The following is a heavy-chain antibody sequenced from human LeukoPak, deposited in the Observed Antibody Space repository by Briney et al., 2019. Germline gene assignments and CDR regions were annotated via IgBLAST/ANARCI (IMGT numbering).Heavy chain of an antibody. D-gene: IGHD2-2*01. CDR2: IYPGNSDT. CDR3: GRGGYCSSTSCQPTDWFDP. V-gene: IGHV5-51*01. J-gene: IGHJ5*02. CDR1: GYSFTSYW. Sequence: GESPKISCKGSGYSFTSYWIGWVRQMPGKGLGGMGIIYPGNSDTRYSPSFQGQVNISADKSISTDYLQWSSLRASDTTMYYCGRGGYCSSTSCQPTDWFDPWGQGSLVTVSS.